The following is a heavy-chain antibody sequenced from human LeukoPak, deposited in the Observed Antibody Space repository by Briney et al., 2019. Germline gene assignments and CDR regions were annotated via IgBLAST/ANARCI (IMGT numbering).Heavy chain of an antibody. J-gene: IGHJ6*02. CDR1: GYTCTSYG. Sequence: SGKVSCKASGYTCTSYGISWVRQATGQGLEWMGGIIPIFGTANYAQKFQGRVTITADESTSTAYMELSSLRSEDTAVYYCASSPWSRRERNYYFYGMDVWGQGTTVTVSS. V-gene: IGHV1-69*13. CDR2: IIPIFGTA. CDR3: ASSPWSRRERNYYFYGMDV. D-gene: IGHD3-3*01.